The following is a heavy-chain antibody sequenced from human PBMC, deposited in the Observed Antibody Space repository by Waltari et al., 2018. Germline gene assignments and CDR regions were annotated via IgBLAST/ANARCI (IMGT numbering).Heavy chain of an antibody. Sequence: EVQLVQSGAEVKKPGESLKISCKGSGYSFTTSCNGWVRAMPGKGLELMGFVYAGDSDTRYSPSFKGQVIISVDKSISTAYLQWSNLKASDTAMYFCAREKGFSSGNFDYWGQGTLVTVSS. V-gene: IGHV5-51*01. CDR2: VYAGDSDT. D-gene: IGHD6-25*01. J-gene: IGHJ4*02. CDR3: AREKGFSSGNFDY. CDR1: GYSFTTSC.